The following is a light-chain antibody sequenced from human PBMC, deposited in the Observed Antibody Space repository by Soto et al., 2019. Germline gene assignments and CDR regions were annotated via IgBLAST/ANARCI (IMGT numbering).Light chain of an antibody. J-gene: IGLJ2*01. CDR1: SGHNNYA. CDR2: LNSDGSH. CDR3: QTWGTAIHDVV. Sequence: QLVLTQSPSASASLVASVKLTCTLSSGHNNYAIAWHQQQPDKGPRYLMKLNSDGSHSKGDGIPDRFSGSSSGAERHLTISSLQSEDEADYYCQTWGTAIHDVVFGGGTKLTVL. V-gene: IGLV4-69*01.